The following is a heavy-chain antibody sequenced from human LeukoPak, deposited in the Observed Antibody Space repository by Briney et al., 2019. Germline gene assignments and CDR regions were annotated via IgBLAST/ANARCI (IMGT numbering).Heavy chain of an antibody. CDR1: GGSISSYY. Sequence: SETLSLTCTVSGGSISSYYWSWIRQPPGKGLEWVGYIYYSGSTNYNPSLKSRVTISVDTSKNQFSLKLSSVTAADTAVYYCASLVVANPGAFDIWGQGTMVTVSS. CDR2: IYYSGST. V-gene: IGHV4-59*01. D-gene: IGHD2-15*01. CDR3: ASLVVANPGAFDI. J-gene: IGHJ3*02.